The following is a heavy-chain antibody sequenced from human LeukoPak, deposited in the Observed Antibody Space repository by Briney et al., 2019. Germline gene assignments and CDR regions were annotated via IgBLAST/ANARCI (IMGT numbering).Heavy chain of an antibody. CDR1: GLSFSTSS. Sequence: GGSLRLSCAASGLSFSTSSMNWVRQAPGEGLEWVSSISSTSTSIFYADSVKGRFTISRDNAKNSLYLQTNSLRADDTAVYYCARDLSGYGDYVDYWGQGTLVTVSS. J-gene: IGHJ4*02. V-gene: IGHV3-21*01. D-gene: IGHD4-17*01. CDR2: ISSTSTSI. CDR3: ARDLSGYGDYVDY.